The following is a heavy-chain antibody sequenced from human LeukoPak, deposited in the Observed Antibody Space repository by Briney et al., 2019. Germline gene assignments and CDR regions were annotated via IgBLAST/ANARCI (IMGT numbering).Heavy chain of an antibody. Sequence: KPSETLSLTCTVSGGSISSSSYYWGWIRQPPGKGLEWIGSIYYSGSTYYNPSLKSRVTISVDTSKNQFSLKLSSVTAADTAVYYCARHAASTMIVDYWGQGTLVTVSS. J-gene: IGHJ4*02. CDR2: IYYSGST. CDR3: ARHAASTMIVDY. V-gene: IGHV4-39*01. D-gene: IGHD3-22*01. CDR1: GGSISSSSYY.